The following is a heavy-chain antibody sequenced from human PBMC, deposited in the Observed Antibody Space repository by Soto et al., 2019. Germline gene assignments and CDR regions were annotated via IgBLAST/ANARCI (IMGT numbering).Heavy chain of an antibody. Sequence: PSDTLSLTCTVTGGSTSSYYWSWLRQPPGKGVEWIGYIYYSGSTNYNPSLKSRVTISVDTSKNQFSLKLSSVTAADTAVYYCARAPGLPSNIDYWGQGTLVNVSS. D-gene: IGHD4-17*01. CDR3: ARAPGLPSNIDY. CDR1: GGSTSSYY. CDR2: IYYSGST. J-gene: IGHJ4*02. V-gene: IGHV4-59*01.